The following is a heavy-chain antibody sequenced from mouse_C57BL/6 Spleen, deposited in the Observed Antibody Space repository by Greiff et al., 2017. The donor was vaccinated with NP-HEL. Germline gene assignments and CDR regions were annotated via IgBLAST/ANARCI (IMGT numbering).Heavy chain of an antibody. CDR2: INYDGSST. CDR3: ARAQLPYFDY. D-gene: IGHD1-1*01. CDR1: GFTFSDYY. J-gene: IGHJ2*01. Sequence: EVMLVESEGGLVQPGSSMKLSCTASGFTFSDYYMAWVRQVPEKGLEWVANINYDGSSTYYLDSLKSRFIISRDNAKNILYLQMSSLKSEDTATYYCARAQLPYFDYWGKGTTLTVSS. V-gene: IGHV5-16*01.